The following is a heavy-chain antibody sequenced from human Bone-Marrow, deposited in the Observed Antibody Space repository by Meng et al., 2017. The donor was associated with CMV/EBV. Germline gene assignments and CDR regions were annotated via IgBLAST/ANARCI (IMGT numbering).Heavy chain of an antibody. D-gene: IGHD3-10*01. CDR3: VWITMVRGVTGGVGFDP. Sequence: QVQLVQSGAEVKKPGASVKGSCKASGYTFTRYGISWVRQAPGQGLEWMGWISAYNGNTNYAQKLQGRVTMTTDTSTSTAYMELRSLRSDDTAVYYCVWITMVRGVTGGVGFDPWGQGTLVTVSS. CDR2: ISAYNGNT. CDR1: GYTFTRYG. J-gene: IGHJ5*02. V-gene: IGHV1-18*01.